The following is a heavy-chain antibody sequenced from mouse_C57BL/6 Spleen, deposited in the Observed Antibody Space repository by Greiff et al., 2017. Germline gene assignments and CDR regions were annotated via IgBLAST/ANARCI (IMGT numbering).Heavy chain of an antibody. Sequence: QVQLQQSGAELVKPGASVKLSCKASGYTFTSYWMHWVKQRPGQGLEWIGMIHPNSGSTNYNEKFKSKATLTVDKSSSTAYMQLSSLTSEDSAVYYCARSDGSSYGDYWGQGTTLTGSS. V-gene: IGHV1-64*01. CDR1: GYTFTSYW. J-gene: IGHJ2*01. CDR3: ARSDGSSYGDY. D-gene: IGHD1-1*01. CDR2: IHPNSGST.